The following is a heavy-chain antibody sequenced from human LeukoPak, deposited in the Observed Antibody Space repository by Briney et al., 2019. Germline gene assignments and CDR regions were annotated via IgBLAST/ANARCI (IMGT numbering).Heavy chain of an antibody. J-gene: IGHJ4*02. CDR2: VTTSSSYI. V-gene: IGHV3-21*01. Sequence: GGSLRLSCATSGFTFSSYSMNWVRQAPGKGLEWVSSVTTSSSYIYYADSVKGRFTSSRDNAKNSLYLQMNSLRAEDTAVYYCARVHSSGQLETFDYWGQGTLVTVSS. CDR3: ARVHSSGQLETFDY. D-gene: IGHD6-19*01. CDR1: GFTFSSYS.